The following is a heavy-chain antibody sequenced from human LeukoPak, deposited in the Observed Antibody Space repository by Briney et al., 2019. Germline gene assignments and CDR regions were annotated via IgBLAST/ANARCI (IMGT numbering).Heavy chain of an antibody. Sequence: SETLSLTCTVSGGSISSYYWSWIRQPPGKGLEWIGYIYYSGSTNYNPSLKSRVTISVDTSKNQFSLKLSSVTAADTAVYYCARSSGGYNHDYWGQGTLVTVSS. CDR3: ARSSGGYNHDY. CDR2: IYYSGST. CDR1: GGSISSYY. J-gene: IGHJ4*02. D-gene: IGHD5-24*01. V-gene: IGHV4-59*01.